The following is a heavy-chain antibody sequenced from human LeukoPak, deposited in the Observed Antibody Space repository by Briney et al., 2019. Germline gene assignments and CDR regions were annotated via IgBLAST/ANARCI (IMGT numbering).Heavy chain of an antibody. Sequence: SETLSLTCAVYGGSFSGYYWSWIRQPPGKGLEWIGEINHSGSTNYNPSLKSRVTTSVDTSKNQFSLKLSSVTAADTAVYYCARSQQGIWGQGTLVTVSS. CDR1: GGSFSGYY. V-gene: IGHV4-34*01. J-gene: IGHJ4*02. D-gene: IGHD6-13*01. CDR2: INHSGST. CDR3: ARSQQGI.